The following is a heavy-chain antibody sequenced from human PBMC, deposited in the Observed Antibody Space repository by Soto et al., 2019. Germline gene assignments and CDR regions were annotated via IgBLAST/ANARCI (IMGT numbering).Heavy chain of an antibody. D-gene: IGHD1-26*01. CDR3: ARLGSYASDF. V-gene: IGHV3-48*03. J-gene: IGHJ4*02. Sequence: GGSLRLSCAASGFSFSLYEMIWVRQAPGKGLEWVSYISGSGTTIYYADSVKGRFTISRDNAKNSLFLQMSSLRAEDTAVYNCARLGSYASDFWGQGTRVTV. CDR2: ISGSGTTI. CDR1: GFSFSLYE.